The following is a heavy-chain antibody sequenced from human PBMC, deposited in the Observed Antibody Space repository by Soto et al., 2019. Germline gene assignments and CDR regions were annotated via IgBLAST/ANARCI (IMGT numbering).Heavy chain of an antibody. CDR3: ARGRTVRDHDDFDL. V-gene: IGHV3-30-3*01. CDR2: MSYDGNSK. J-gene: IGHJ4*02. Sequence: QVQLVESGGGVVQPGRSLRLSCAASGFTFSSYSMHWVRQAPGKGLEWLAAMSYDGNSKYFADSVKGRFTLSRDTSKNTLSLQMNSLGAEDSAVYYCARGRTVRDHDDFDLWGQGTLVTDSS. CDR1: GFTFSSYS. D-gene: IGHD2-21*01.